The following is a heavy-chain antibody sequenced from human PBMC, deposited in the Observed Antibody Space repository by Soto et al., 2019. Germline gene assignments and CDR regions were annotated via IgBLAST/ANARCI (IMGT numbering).Heavy chain of an antibody. Sequence: EVQLLESGGGLVQPGGSLRLSCAASGFTFSSYAMSWVRQAPGKGLEWVSAISGSGGSTYYAGSVKGRFTISRDNSKNTLYLQMNSLRAEDTAVYYCAKIPHSSSWYLDAFDIWRQGTMVTVSS. CDR3: AKIPHSSSWYLDAFDI. D-gene: IGHD6-13*01. J-gene: IGHJ3*02. CDR2: ISGSGGST. V-gene: IGHV3-23*01. CDR1: GFTFSSYA.